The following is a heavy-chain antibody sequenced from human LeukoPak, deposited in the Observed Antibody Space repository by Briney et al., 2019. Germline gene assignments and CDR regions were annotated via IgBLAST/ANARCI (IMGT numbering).Heavy chain of an antibody. CDR3: ARVTGQGSGSYF. Sequence: ASVKVSCKTSGYTFISYGITWVRQAPGQGLKWMGWISAYSGNTNYAPNLQGRVTMITDTSTSTAYMELRSLRSDDTAVYCARVTGQGSGSYFWGQGTTVTVSS. D-gene: IGHD3-10*01. CDR2: ISAYSGNT. V-gene: IGHV1-18*01. J-gene: IGHJ6*02. CDR1: GYTFISYG.